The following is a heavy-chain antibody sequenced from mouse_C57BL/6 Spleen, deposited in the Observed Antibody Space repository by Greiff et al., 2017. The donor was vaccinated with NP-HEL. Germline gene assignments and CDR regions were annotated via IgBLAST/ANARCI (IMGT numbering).Heavy chain of an antibody. CDR3: ARHEGYYGSYYFDY. J-gene: IGHJ2*01. D-gene: IGHD1-1*01. CDR2: ISGGGGNT. V-gene: IGHV5-9*01. CDR1: GFTFSSYT. Sequence: EVQGVESGGGLVKPGGSLKLSCAASGFTFSSYTMSWVRQTPEKRLEWVATISGGGGNTYYPDSVKGRFTISRDNAKNTLYLQMSSLRSEDTALYYCARHEGYYGSYYFDYWGQGTTLTVSS.